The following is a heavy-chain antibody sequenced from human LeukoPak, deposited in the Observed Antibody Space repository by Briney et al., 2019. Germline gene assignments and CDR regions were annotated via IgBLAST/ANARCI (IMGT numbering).Heavy chain of an antibody. V-gene: IGHV3-23*01. CDR2: ISGSGTTI. D-gene: IGHD1-26*01. J-gene: IGHJ4*02. CDR3: AKSRGESRGASNY. CDR1: GFSFTSYA. Sequence: GGSLRLSCAASGFSFTSYAMSWVRQAPGKGLYWVSGISGSGTTIYYADSAKGRFTISRDNSKNTLYLQMNSLRAEDTAVYYCAKSRGESRGASNYWGQGTLVTVSS.